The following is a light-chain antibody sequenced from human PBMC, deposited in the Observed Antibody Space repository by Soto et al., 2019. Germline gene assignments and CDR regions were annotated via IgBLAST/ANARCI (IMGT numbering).Light chain of an antibody. Sequence: QSALTQPASVSGSPGQSITISCTGNSSDVGDYNYVSWYQQHPGKAPKLMIYEVTNRPSGVSNRFSGSKSGNTASLTISGLQAEDEADYYCSSYTGSNTWVFGGGTKLTVL. CDR2: EVT. CDR3: SSYTGSNTWV. CDR1: SSDVGDYNY. V-gene: IGLV2-14*01. J-gene: IGLJ3*02.